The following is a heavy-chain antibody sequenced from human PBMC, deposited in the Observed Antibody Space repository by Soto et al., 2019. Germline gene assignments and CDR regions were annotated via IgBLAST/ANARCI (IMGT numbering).Heavy chain of an antibody. CDR2: INGSGGTT. Sequence: EVQLLESGGGLVQPGRSLRLSCAASGFTFSNYAMSWVRQAPGQGLDWVSAINGSGGTTYYADYVKGRFTISRDKSKNTLFMQMNSLRAEDAAVYYCAKFFVETGSNSGWPWSFHYWGQGTVVTVSS. J-gene: IGHJ4*02. D-gene: IGHD6-25*01. V-gene: IGHV3-23*01. CDR1: GFTFSNYA. CDR3: AKFFVETGSNSGWPWSFHY.